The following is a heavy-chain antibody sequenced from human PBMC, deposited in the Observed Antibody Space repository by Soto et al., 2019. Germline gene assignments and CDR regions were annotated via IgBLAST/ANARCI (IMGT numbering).Heavy chain of an antibody. Sequence: ASVKVSCKASGYTFTSYYMHWVRQAPGQGLERMGIINPSGGSTSYAQKFQGRVTMTRDTSTSTVYMELSSLRSEDTAVYYCARGGISSSSVYYYGMDVWGQGTTVTVSS. V-gene: IGHV1-46*01. CDR2: INPSGGST. CDR3: ARGGISSSSVYYYGMDV. J-gene: IGHJ6*02. CDR1: GYTFTSYY. D-gene: IGHD6-6*01.